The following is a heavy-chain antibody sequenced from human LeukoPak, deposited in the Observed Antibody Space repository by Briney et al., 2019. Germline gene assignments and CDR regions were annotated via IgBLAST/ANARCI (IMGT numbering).Heavy chain of an antibody. CDR2: ISSNGGST. CDR1: GFTFSSYA. CDR3: ARVGSGSYHMDYFDY. J-gene: IGHJ4*02. Sequence: GGSLRLSCAASGFTFSSYAMYWVRQAPGKRLEYVSGISSNGGSTYYANSVKGRFTISRDNSKNTLYLQMGSLRAEDMAVYYCARVGSGSYHMDYFDYWGQGTLVTVSS. D-gene: IGHD1-26*01. V-gene: IGHV3-64*01.